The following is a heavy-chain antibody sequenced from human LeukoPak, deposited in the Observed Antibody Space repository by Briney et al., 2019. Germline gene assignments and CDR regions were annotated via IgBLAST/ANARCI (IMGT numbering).Heavy chain of an antibody. CDR1: GYTFTSYG. D-gene: IGHD3-10*01. CDR2: ISAYNGNT. J-gene: IGHJ6*02. Sequence: ASVKVSCKASGYTFTSYGISWVRQAPGQGLEWMGWISAYNGNTNYAQKLQGRVTMTTDTSTSTAYMELRSLRSDDTAVYYCARDCSLRSGRRPTNQRAEYRGSGTARQFYYYYGMDVWGQGTTVTVSS. CDR3: ARDCSLRSGRRPTNQRAEYRGSGTARQFYYYYGMDV. V-gene: IGHV1-18*01.